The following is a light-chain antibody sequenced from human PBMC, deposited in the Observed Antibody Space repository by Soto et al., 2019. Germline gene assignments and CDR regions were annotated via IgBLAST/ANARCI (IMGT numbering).Light chain of an antibody. Sequence: QSVLTQPPSVSAAPEQKVTISCFGSNSNIGRNYVSWYQQLPGTAPKLLIYGNNNRHSGITDRISGSKSGTSATLGITGLQPGDEADYYCATWDNTLSVEVFGGGTKLTVL. CDR3: ATWDNTLSVEV. V-gene: IGLV1-51*01. CDR2: GNN. CDR1: NSNIGRNY. J-gene: IGLJ3*02.